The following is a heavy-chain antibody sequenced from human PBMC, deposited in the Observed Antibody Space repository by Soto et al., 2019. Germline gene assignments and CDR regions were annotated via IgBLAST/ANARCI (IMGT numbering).Heavy chain of an antibody. J-gene: IGHJ4*02. CDR3: ARDLEFRDGNISHLDY. CDR2: IIPIIGTP. V-gene: IGHV1-69*13. CDR1: GGTFINHV. D-gene: IGHD3-10*01. Sequence: SGEVSFKASGGTFINHVFNWVRQAPGQGLEWMGGIIPIIGTPNYAQKFQGRVTITADASTNTVYLDVSSLRSQDTAVYYCARDLEFRDGNISHLDYWGQGTLVTVSS.